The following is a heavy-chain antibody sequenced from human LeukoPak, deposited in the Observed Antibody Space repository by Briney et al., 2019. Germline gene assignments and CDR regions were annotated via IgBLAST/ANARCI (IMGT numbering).Heavy chain of an antibody. CDR2: INPNSGGT. D-gene: IGHD6-19*01. CDR3: ARNGYSSGWYEYYFDY. J-gene: IGHJ4*02. Sequence: ASVKVSCKASGYTFTGYYMRWVRQAPGQGLEWMGWINPNSGGTNYAQKFQGRVTMTRDTSISTAYMELSRLRSDDTAVYYCARNGYSSGWYEYYFDYWGQGTLVTVSS. CDR1: GYTFTGYY. V-gene: IGHV1-2*02.